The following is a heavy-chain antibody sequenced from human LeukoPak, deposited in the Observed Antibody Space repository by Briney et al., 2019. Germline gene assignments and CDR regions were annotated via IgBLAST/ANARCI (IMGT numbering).Heavy chain of an antibody. CDR2: VFYSGST. D-gene: IGHD6-13*01. V-gene: IGHV4-59*11. J-gene: IGHJ3*02. CDR3: ARVVPKQQLVDAFDI. Sequence: PSRTLSLTCTVSGGSIGSHYWSWIRQPPGKGLEWIGYVFYSGSTNYNPSLRSRVSISVDTSKKQLSLKLSSVTAADTAVYYCARVVPKQQLVDAFDIWGQGTMVTVSS. CDR1: GGSIGSHY.